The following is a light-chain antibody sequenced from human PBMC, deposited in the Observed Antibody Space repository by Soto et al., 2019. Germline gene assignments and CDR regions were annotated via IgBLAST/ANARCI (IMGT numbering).Light chain of an antibody. CDR3: QQDNNKPPSN. Sequence: EIVMTQSPATLSVSPGEGATLTCRASQSVGTKLAWYQQKPGQAPRLLIYSASTRATGVPARFAGSGSGTEFTLTISGMQSEDCALYSCQQDNNKPPSNFGQETRLEIK. V-gene: IGKV3-15*01. CDR1: QSVGTK. J-gene: IGKJ5*01. CDR2: SAS.